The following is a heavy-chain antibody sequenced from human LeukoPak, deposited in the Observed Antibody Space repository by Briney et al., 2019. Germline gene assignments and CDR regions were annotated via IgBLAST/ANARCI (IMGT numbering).Heavy chain of an antibody. CDR3: ARAGRAYYYDSSGYYYGY. CDR1: GGSFSGYY. CDR2: INHSGST. Sequence: SETLSLTCAVYGGSFSGYYWSWIRQPPGKGLEWIGEINHSGSTNYNPSLQSRVTISVDTSKNQFSLKLSSVTAADTAVYYCARAGRAYYYDSSGYYYGYWGQGTLVTVSS. V-gene: IGHV4-34*01. J-gene: IGHJ4*02. D-gene: IGHD3-22*01.